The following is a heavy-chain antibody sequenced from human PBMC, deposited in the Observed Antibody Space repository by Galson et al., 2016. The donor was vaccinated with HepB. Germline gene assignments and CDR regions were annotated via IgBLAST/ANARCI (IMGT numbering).Heavy chain of an antibody. J-gene: IGHJ3*02. V-gene: IGHV3-23*01. Sequence: SLRLSCAASGFIFGDYAMSWVRQAPGKGLEWVSGISGSDGRTYYADSVKGRFTISRDNAKNSLYLQMNSLRAEDSAVYYCARASKPYGDLDPFDIWGHGAMVTVSS. CDR2: ISGSDGRT. CDR1: GFIFGDYA. D-gene: IGHD3-10*01. CDR3: ARASKPYGDLDPFDI.